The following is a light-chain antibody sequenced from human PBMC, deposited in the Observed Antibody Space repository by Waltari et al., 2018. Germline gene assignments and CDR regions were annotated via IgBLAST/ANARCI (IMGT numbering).Light chain of an antibody. CDR2: DVH. CDR1: SSDVGHYDY. CDR3: YSVTTSSTRV. Sequence: QSALTQPASVSGSPGQSITISCTGTSSDVGHYDYVSWFQQHPGNAPKLMIYDVHNRPSGVSTRFSGSKSGNTASLTISGLQAEDEADYYCYSVTTSSTRVFGTGTKVTVL. J-gene: IGLJ1*01. V-gene: IGLV2-14*03.